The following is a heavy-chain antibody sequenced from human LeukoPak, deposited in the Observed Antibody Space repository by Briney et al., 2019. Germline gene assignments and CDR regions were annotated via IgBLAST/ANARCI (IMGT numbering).Heavy chain of an antibody. CDR3: ASTRYPTNWRRFDY. CDR1: GGSISSYY. CDR2: IYYSGST. D-gene: IGHD1-1*01. V-gene: IGHV4-59*01. Sequence: SETLSLTCTVSGGSISSYYWSWIRQPPGKGLEWIGYIYYSGSTNYNPSLKSRVTISVDTSKNQFSLKLSSVTAADTAVYYRASTRYPTNWRRFDYWGQGTLVTVSS. J-gene: IGHJ4*02.